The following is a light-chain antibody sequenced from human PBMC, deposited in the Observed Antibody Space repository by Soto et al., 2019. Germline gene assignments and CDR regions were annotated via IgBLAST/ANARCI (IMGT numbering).Light chain of an antibody. CDR1: QSVSSN. CDR2: GAS. J-gene: IGKJ4*01. Sequence: EIVMTQSPATLSVSPGERATLSCRASQSVSSNLAWYQQKPGQAPRLLIYGASTRATSIPARFSGSGSGTEFTLTISSLQSEDFAAYYCQQYNNWPLTFGGGTKVEIK. CDR3: QQYNNWPLT. V-gene: IGKV3-15*01.